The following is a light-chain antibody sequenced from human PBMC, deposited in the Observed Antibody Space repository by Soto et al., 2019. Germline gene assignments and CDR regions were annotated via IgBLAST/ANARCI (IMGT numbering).Light chain of an antibody. CDR2: GAS. CDR3: RKYGSSPWP. J-gene: IGKJ1*01. V-gene: IGKV3-20*01. CDR1: QSVSSSN. Sequence: EIVLTQSPGTLSLSPGERATLSCRASQSVSSSNLAWYQQKPGQTPRLLIYGASSRATGIPDRFSGSGSGTNSTLPYSRVEREDFEVFSCRKYGSSPWPFRKGTKVKIK.